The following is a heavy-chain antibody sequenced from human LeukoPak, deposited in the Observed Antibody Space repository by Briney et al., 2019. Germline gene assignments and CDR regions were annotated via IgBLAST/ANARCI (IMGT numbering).Heavy chain of an antibody. Sequence: GGSLRLSCAASGFTFSGSAMHWVRQASGKGLKWVGRIRSKANSYATAYAASVKGRFTISRDDSKNTAYLQMNSLKTEDTAVYYCTRRITIFGVAPFDIWGQGTMVTVSS. CDR1: GFTFSGSA. J-gene: IGHJ3*02. CDR2: IRSKANSYAT. D-gene: IGHD3-3*01. V-gene: IGHV3-73*01. CDR3: TRRITIFGVAPFDI.